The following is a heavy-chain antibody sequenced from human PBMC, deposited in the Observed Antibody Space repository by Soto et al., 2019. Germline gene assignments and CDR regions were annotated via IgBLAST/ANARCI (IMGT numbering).Heavy chain of an antibody. Sequence: GGSLRLSCAASGFTFSSYAMSWVRQAPGKGLEWVSAISGSGGSTYYADSVKGRFTISRDNSKNTLYLQMNGLRAEDTAVYYCARGGVPAARPHIHLDYWGQGTLVTVSS. CDR3: ARGGVPAARPHIHLDY. V-gene: IGHV3-23*01. CDR2: ISGSGGST. CDR1: GFTFSSYA. J-gene: IGHJ4*02. D-gene: IGHD6-6*01.